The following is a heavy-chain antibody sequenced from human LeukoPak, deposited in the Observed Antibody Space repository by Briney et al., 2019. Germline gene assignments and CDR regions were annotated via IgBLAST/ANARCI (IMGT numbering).Heavy chain of an antibody. Sequence: SETLPLTCTVSGGSLSSSSYYWGWIRQPPGKGLEWIGSIYYSGSTYYNPSLKSRVTISVDTSKNQFSLKLSSVTAADTAVYYCARDSQRPKKGNRYNWFDPWGQGTLVTVSS. V-gene: IGHV4-39*07. D-gene: IGHD4-23*01. J-gene: IGHJ5*02. CDR3: ARDSQRPKKGNRYNWFDP. CDR1: GGSLSSSSYY. CDR2: IYYSGST.